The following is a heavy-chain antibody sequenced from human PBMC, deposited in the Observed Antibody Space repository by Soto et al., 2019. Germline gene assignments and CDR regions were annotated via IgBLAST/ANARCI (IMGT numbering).Heavy chain of an antibody. CDR3: ARGTEGYNHFDY. Sequence: SETLSLTCAVYGGSFSGHYWNWIRQPPGKGLEWIGEISHRGNTNYDPSLKSRVTISVDTSRNQFSLRLSSVTAADTALYYRARGTEGYNHFDYWGQGTLVTVSS. V-gene: IGHV4-34*01. J-gene: IGHJ4*02. CDR1: GGSFSGHY. CDR2: ISHRGNT. D-gene: IGHD5-12*01.